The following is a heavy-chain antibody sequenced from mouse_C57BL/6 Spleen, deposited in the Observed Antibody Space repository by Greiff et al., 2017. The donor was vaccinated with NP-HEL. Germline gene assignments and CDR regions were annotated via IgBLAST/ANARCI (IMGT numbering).Heavy chain of an antibody. CDR1: GIAFSRYW. J-gene: IGHJ1*03. CDR3: ARREFYWYFDV. CDR2: INPDSSTI. Sequence: AAAGIAFSRYWMSWVRRAPGKGLEWIGEINPDSSTINYAPSLKDKFIISRDNAKNTLYLQMSKVRSEDTALYYCARREFYWYFDVWGTGTTVTVSS. V-gene: IGHV4-1*01.